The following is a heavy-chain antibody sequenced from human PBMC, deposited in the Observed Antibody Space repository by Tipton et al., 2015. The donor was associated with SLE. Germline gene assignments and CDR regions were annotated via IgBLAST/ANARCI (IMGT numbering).Heavy chain of an antibody. Sequence: TLSLTCAVYGGSFSGYYWSWIRQPPGKGLEWIGEINHSGSTNYNPSLKSRVTISVDTSKNQFSLKLSSVTAADTAVYYCARHGMGATTCCYYYGMDVWGQGTTVTVSS. CDR2: INHSGST. CDR1: GGSFSGYY. V-gene: IGHV4-34*01. D-gene: IGHD1-26*01. J-gene: IGHJ6*02. CDR3: ARHGMGATTCCYYYGMDV.